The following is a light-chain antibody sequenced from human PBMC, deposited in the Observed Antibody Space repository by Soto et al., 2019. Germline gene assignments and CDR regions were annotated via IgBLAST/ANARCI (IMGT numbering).Light chain of an antibody. Sequence: QSALTQPASVSGSPGQSITISCTGTSSDVGGYNYVSWYQQHPGKAPKLMIYDVSNRPSGVSNRFSGSKSGNTASLTISVLQAEDEDDYYCSSYTSSSTYVFGTGTKLTVL. V-gene: IGLV2-14*01. J-gene: IGLJ1*01. CDR2: DVS. CDR3: SSYTSSSTYV. CDR1: SSDVGGYNY.